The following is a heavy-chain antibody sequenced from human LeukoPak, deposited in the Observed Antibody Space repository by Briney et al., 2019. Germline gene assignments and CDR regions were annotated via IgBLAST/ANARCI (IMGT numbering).Heavy chain of an antibody. CDR2: IRYDGSNK. J-gene: IGHJ4*02. D-gene: IGHD4-17*01. CDR1: GFTFSSYG. CDR3: AKDSSKTRDYGDPFDC. V-gene: IGHV3-30*02. Sequence: QAGGSLRLSCAASGFTFSSYGMHWVRQAPGKGLEWVAFIRYDGSNKYYADSVKGRFTISRDNSKNTLYLQMNSLRAEDTAVYYCAKDSSKTRDYGDPFDCWGQGTLVTVSS.